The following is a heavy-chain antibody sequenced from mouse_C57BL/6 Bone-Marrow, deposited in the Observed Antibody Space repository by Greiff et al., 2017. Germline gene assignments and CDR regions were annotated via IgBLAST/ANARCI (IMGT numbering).Heavy chain of an antibody. V-gene: IGHV1-15*01. CDR2: IDPETGGT. CDR1: GYTFTDYE. CDR3: TRDLLWSPFDY. J-gene: IGHJ2*01. D-gene: IGHD2-1*01. Sequence: QVQLQQSGAELVRPGASVTLSCKASGYTFTDYEMHWVKQTPVHGLEWIGAIDPETGGTAYNQKFKGKDILTADKSSSTAYMELRSLTSDDSAFYYCTRDLLWSPFDYSGQGTTLTVSS.